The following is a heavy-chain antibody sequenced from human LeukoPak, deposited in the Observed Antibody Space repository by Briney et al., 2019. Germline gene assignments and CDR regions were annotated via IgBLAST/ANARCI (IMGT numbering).Heavy chain of an antibody. CDR2: ISGSGGST. J-gene: IGHJ5*02. V-gene: IGHV3-23*01. D-gene: IGHD4-17*01. Sequence: PSETLSLTCAVYGVSFSGYYWSWVRQAPGKGLEWVSTISGSGGSTHYADSVKGRFTISRDYSKNTLYLQMNSLRAEDTAVYFCAKDRISTVTTLTLSYNWFDPWGQGTLVTVSS. CDR1: GVSFSGYY. CDR3: AKDRISTVTTLTLSYNWFDP.